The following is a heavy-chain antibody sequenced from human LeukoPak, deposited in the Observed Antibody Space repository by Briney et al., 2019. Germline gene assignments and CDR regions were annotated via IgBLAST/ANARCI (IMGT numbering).Heavy chain of an antibody. J-gene: IGHJ4*02. V-gene: IGHV4-39*07. CDR1: SGSISTSNYY. D-gene: IGHD3-16*01. CDR2: IFYSGST. Sequence: SETLSLTCTVSSGSISTSNYYWGWVRQPPGKALEWIGNIFYSGSTYYSPSLKSRVTISLDTSRNQFSLKLSSVTAADTAVYYCARDGGGSVAGHPEQFDYWGQGTLVTVSS. CDR3: ARDGGGSVAGHPEQFDY.